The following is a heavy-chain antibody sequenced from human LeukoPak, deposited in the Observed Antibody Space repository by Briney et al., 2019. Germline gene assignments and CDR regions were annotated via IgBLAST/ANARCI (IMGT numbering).Heavy chain of an antibody. J-gene: IGHJ5*02. V-gene: IGHV4-34*01. Sequence: SETLSLTCAVYGGSFSGYYWSWIRQPPGKGLEWIGEINHSGSTNYNPSLKSRLTISVDTSKNQFSLKLSSVTAADTAVYYCARGRVAVAGPFMGRWFDPWGQGTLVTVSS. CDR1: GGSFSGYY. CDR2: INHSGST. CDR3: ARGRVAVAGPFMGRWFDP. D-gene: IGHD6-19*01.